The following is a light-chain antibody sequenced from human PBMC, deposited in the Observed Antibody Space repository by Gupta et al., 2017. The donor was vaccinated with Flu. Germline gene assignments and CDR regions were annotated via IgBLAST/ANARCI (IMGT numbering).Light chain of an antibody. CDR1: QSVSSSY. Sequence: GTVDLAPMDRDTRSCRASQSVSSSYLAWYQQKPGQAPRLLIYGASSRATGIPDRFSGSGSGTDFTLTISRLEPEDFAVYYCQQYGSSPYTFGQGTKLEIK. J-gene: IGKJ2*01. V-gene: IGKV3-20*01. CDR2: GAS. CDR3: QQYGSSPYT.